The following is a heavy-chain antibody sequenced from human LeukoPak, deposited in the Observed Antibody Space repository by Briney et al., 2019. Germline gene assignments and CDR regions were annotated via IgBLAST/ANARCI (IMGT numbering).Heavy chain of an antibody. J-gene: IGHJ4*02. D-gene: IGHD6-19*01. V-gene: IGHV4-34*01. CDR3: ARSLGIAVAGRYFDY. Sequence: SETLSLTCAVYGGSFSGYYWSWLRQPPGKGLEWIGEINHSGSTNYNPSLKSRVTISVDTSKNQFSLKLSSVTAADTAVYYCARSLGIAVAGRYFDYWGQGTLVTVSS. CDR1: GGSFSGYY. CDR2: INHSGST.